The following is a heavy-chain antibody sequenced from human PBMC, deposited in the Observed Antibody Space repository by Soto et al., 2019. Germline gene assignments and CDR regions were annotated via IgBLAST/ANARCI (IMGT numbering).Heavy chain of an antibody. CDR3: ARAGYCTNGVCYAFDY. Sequence: SVKVSCKASGGTFSSYAISWVRQAPGQGLEWMGGIIPIFGTANYAQKFQGRVTITADESTSTAYMELSSLRSEDTAVYYCARAGYCTNGVCYAFDYWGQGTLVTVSS. V-gene: IGHV1-69*13. CDR1: GGTFSSYA. J-gene: IGHJ4*02. CDR2: IIPIFGTA. D-gene: IGHD2-8*01.